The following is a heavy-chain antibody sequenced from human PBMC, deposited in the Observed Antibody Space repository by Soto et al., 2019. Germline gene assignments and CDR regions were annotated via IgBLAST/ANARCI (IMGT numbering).Heavy chain of an antibody. CDR1: GFTFSDYY. J-gene: IGHJ6*01. D-gene: IGHD6-13*01. CDR3: ARDLSGYSSRMDV. V-gene: IGHV3-11*06. Sequence: GGSLRLSCAASGFTFSDYYMSWIRQAPGKGLEWVSYISSSSSYTNYADSVKGRFTISRDNAKNSLYLQMNSLRAEDKAVYYCARDLSGYSSRMDVWGQGNTVTVSS. CDR2: ISSSSSYT.